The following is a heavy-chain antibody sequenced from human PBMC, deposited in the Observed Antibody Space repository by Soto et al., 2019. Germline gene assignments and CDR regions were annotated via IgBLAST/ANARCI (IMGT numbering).Heavy chain of an antibody. D-gene: IGHD3-10*01. CDR1: GFTVSNTY. CDR2: IYSGGDT. V-gene: IGHV3-53*01. Sequence: EVQLVESGGGLIQPGGSLRLSCAASGFTVSNTYMSWVRQAPGKGLEWVSIIYSGGDTYYADSVKGRFTVSRDNSKNTLYLQMNSLRADDTAIYYCARLWWFAPWGQGTLVTVSS. J-gene: IGHJ5*02. CDR3: ARLWWFAP.